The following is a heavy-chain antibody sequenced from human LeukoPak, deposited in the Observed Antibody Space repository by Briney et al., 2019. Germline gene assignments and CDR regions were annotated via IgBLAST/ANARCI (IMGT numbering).Heavy chain of an antibody. D-gene: IGHD4-23*01. CDR3: ARTVGTGVFQH. J-gene: IGHJ1*01. CDR2: IYYSGST. V-gene: IGHV4-39*07. Sequence: SETLSLTCTVSGGSISSSSYYWGWIRQPPGKGLEWIGSIYYSGSTYYNPSLKSRVTISVDTSKNQFSLKLSSVTAADTAVYYCARTVGTGVFQHWGQGTLVTVSS. CDR1: GGSISSSSYY.